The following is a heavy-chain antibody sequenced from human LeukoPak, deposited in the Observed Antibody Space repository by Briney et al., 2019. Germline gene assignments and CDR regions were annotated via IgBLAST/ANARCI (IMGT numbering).Heavy chain of an antibody. J-gene: IGHJ3*02. CDR1: GFTFSSYA. Sequence: GGSLRLSCAASGFTFSSYAMSWVRQAPGKGLEWVSAISGSGGSSYYADSVKGRFTISRDNSKNTLYLQMNSLRAEDTAVYYCAKAVTMIVDAFDIWGQGTMVTVSS. D-gene: IGHD3-22*01. CDR3: AKAVTMIVDAFDI. CDR2: ISGSGGSS. V-gene: IGHV3-23*01.